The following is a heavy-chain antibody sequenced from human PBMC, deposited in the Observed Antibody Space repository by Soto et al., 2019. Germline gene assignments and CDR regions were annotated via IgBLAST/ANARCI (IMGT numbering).Heavy chain of an antibody. V-gene: IGHV1-18*01. CDR3: ARDRGSYALDY. D-gene: IGHD1-26*01. J-gene: IGHJ4*02. CDR1: GYTFTSYG. Sequence: QVQLVQSGAEVKKPGASVKVSCKASGYTFTSYGISWVRQAPGQGLEWMGWISAYNGNTNYAQKLQGRVTMTTDTSTSKAQMGLGGLRSGDTAVYYCARDRGSYALDYWGQGTLVTVSS. CDR2: ISAYNGNT.